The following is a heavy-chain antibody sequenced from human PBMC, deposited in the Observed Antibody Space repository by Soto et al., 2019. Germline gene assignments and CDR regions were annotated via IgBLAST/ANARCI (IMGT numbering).Heavy chain of an antibody. CDR1: GYTFTGYY. CDR3: ARVELGYCSGGSCYQLGY. D-gene: IGHD2-15*01. CDR2: INPNSGGT. Sequence: ASVKVSCKASGYTFTGYYMHWVRQAPGQGLEWMGWINPNSGGTNYAQKFQGWVTMTRDTSISTAYMELSRLRSDDTAVYYCARVELGYCSGGSCYQLGYWGQGTLDNVSS. V-gene: IGHV1-2*04. J-gene: IGHJ4*02.